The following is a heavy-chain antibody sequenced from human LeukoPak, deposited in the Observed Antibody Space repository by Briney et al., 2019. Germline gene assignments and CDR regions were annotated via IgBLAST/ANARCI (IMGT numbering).Heavy chain of an antibody. CDR2: IIPIFGTA. Sequence: SVKVSCKASRGSFSSYAISWVRQAPGQGLEWMGRIIPIFGTANYAQKFQGRVTITTDESTSTAYMELSSLRSEDTAVYYCAREPYQLHGDAFDIWGQGTMVTVSS. J-gene: IGHJ3*02. V-gene: IGHV1-69*05. CDR3: AREPYQLHGDAFDI. CDR1: RGSFSSYA. D-gene: IGHD2-2*01.